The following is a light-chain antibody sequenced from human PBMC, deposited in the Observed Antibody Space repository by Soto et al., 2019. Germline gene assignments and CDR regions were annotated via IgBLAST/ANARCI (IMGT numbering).Light chain of an antibody. V-gene: IGKV1-5*03. CDR3: QQYNSFSFT. J-gene: IGKJ3*01. CDR1: QSISSW. Sequence: DIQMTQSPSTLSASVGDRVTITCRASQSISSWLAWYQQKPGKAPKLLIYKGSSLESGVPSRFSGSGSGTEFTLTISSLQPDDFATYYCQQYNSFSFTFGPGTKVDIK. CDR2: KGS.